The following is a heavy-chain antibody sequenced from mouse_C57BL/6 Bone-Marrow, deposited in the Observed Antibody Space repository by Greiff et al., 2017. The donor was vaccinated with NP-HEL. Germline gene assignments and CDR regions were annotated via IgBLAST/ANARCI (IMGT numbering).Heavy chain of an antibody. CDR1: GFTFSDYG. V-gene: IGHV5-17*01. D-gene: IGHD2-1*01. J-gene: IGHJ3*01. CDR3: GNYRFAY. Sequence: EVQLQQSGGGLVKPGGSLKLSCAASGFTFSDYGMHWVRQAPEKGLEWVAYISSGSSTIYYADTVKGRFTISRDNAKNTLFLQMTSLRSEDTAMYYWGNYRFAYWGQGTLVTVSA. CDR2: ISSGSSTI.